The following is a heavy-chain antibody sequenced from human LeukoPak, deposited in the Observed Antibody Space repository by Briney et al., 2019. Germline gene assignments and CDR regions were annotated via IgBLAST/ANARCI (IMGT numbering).Heavy chain of an antibody. Sequence: ASVKVSCKVSGYTLTELSMHWVRQATGKGLEWMGGFDPEDGETIYAQKFQGRVTMTEDTSTDTAYMELSSLRYEDTAVYYCATDHKGLRGSYPLTALDYWGQGTLVTVSS. CDR1: GYTLTELS. J-gene: IGHJ4*02. D-gene: IGHD1-26*01. CDR2: FDPEDGET. V-gene: IGHV1-24*01. CDR3: ATDHKGLRGSYPLTALDY.